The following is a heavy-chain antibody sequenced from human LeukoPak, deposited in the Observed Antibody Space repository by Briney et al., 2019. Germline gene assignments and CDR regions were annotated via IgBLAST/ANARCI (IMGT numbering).Heavy chain of an antibody. CDR1: GYTFTGYY. V-gene: IGHV1-24*01. D-gene: IGHD5-12*01. Sequence: ASVKVSCKASGYTFTGYYMHWVRQAPGKGLEWMGGFDPEDGETIYAQKFQGRVTMTEDTSTDTAYMELSSLRSEDTAVYYCATDSPWIADWGQGTLVTVSS. CDR3: ATDSPWIAD. CDR2: FDPEDGET. J-gene: IGHJ4*02.